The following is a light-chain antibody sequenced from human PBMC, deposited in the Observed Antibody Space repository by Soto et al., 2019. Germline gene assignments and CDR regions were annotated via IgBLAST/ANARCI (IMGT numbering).Light chain of an antibody. CDR3: QQRSNWPPGYT. Sequence: EIVLTQSPATLSLSPGERATLSCRASQSVRNYLAWYQQKPGQAHRLLIYDASSRATGIPARFSGSGSGTDFTLTISGLEPEDFAVYYCQQRSNWPPGYTFGQGTKLEIK. CDR2: DAS. J-gene: IGKJ2*01. V-gene: IGKV3-11*01. CDR1: QSVRNY.